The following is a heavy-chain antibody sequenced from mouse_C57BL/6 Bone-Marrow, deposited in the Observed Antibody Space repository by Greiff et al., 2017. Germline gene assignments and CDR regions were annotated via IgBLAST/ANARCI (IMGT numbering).Heavy chain of an antibody. V-gene: IGHV1-69*01. Sequence: QVQLQQPGAELVMPGASVKLSCKASGYTFTSYWMHWVKQRPGQGLEWIGEIDPSDSYTNYNQKFKGKSTLTVDKSSSTAYMQLSSLTSEASAVYYCARADYYYGSSYFYWYFDVWGTGTTVTVSS. CDR1: GYTFTSYW. CDR2: IDPSDSYT. CDR3: ARADYYYGSSYFYWYFDV. J-gene: IGHJ1*03. D-gene: IGHD1-1*01.